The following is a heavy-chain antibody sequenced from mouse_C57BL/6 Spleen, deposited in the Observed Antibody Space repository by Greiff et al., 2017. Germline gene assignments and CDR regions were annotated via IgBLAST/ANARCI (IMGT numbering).Heavy chain of an antibody. CDR1: GYTFTSYW. V-gene: IGHV1-55*01. CDR2: IYPGSGST. Sequence: QVQLQQPGAELMKPGASVKMSCKASGYTFTSYWITWVKQRPGQGLEWIGDIYPGSGSTNYNEKFKSKATLTVDTSSSTAYMQLSSLTSEDSAVYYCARRDYYGSSHFDYWGQGTTLTVSS. J-gene: IGHJ2*01. CDR3: ARRDYYGSSHFDY. D-gene: IGHD1-1*01.